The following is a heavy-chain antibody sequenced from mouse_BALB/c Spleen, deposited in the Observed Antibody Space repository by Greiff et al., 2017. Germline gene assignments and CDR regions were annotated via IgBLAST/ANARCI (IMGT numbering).Heavy chain of an antibody. J-gene: IGHJ2*01. D-gene: IGHD2-4*01. CDR1: GYNFTSYW. CDR2: IYPGSGST. Sequence: QVQLQQPGAELVKPGTSVKLSCKASGYNFTSYWINWVKLRPGQGLEWIGDIYPGSGSTNYNEKFKSKATLTVDTSSSTAYMQLSSLASEDSALYYCARDYYDYMYYFDHWGQGTTLTVSS. CDR3: ARDYYDYMYYFDH. V-gene: IGHV1-55*01.